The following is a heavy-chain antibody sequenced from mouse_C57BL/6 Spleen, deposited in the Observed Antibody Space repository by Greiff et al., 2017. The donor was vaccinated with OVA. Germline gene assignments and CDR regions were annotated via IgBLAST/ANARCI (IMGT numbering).Heavy chain of an antibody. CDR2: IDPANGNT. Sequence: EVQLQQSVAELVRPGASVKLSCTASGFNIKNNYMHWVKQRPEQGLEWIGRIDPANGNTKYAPKFQGKATITADTSSNTAYLQLSSLTSEDTAIYYCARWAGHFEVWGTGTTVTVSS. V-gene: IGHV14-3*01. J-gene: IGHJ1*03. CDR3: ARWAGHFEV. D-gene: IGHD3-3*01. CDR1: GFNIKNNY.